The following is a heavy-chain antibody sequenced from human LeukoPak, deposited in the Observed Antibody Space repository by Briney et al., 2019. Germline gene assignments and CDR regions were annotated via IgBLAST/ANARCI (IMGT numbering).Heavy chain of an antibody. D-gene: IGHD6-13*01. Sequence: AGGSLRLSCAASGFTVSSSYMSWVRQAPGKGLEWVSVIYSGGTTYYADSVKGRFTISRDNSKNTLYLQMNSLRAEDTAVYYCARHSGSWSFDPWGQGTLVTVSS. V-gene: IGHV3-53*01. CDR3: ARHSGSWSFDP. CDR2: IYSGGTT. J-gene: IGHJ5*02. CDR1: GFTVSSSY.